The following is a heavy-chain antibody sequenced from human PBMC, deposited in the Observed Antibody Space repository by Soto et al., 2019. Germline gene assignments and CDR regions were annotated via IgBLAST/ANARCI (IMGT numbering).Heavy chain of an antibody. Sequence: VQLVESGGASVQPGRSLRLSCAASGFNFDNFAMHWVRQAPGKGLEWVSGIGWNTGNIGYGVSVEGRFTSSRDNAKKTLYLQMDSLRSEDTALYYCAKARGGYSHRDFDSWGQGTLVTVSS. V-gene: IGHV3-9*01. CDR3: AKARGGYSHRDFDS. CDR2: IGWNTGNI. J-gene: IGHJ4*02. CDR1: GFNFDNFA. D-gene: IGHD1-26*01.